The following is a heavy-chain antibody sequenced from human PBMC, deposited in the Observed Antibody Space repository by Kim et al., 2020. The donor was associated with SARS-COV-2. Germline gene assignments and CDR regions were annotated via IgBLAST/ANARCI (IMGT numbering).Heavy chain of an antibody. V-gene: IGHV5-51*01. Sequence: DSDTSYSPSVQGQVTISADKSISTAYLQWSSLKASDTAMYYCARSVVGHDAFDIWGQGTMVTVSS. J-gene: IGHJ3*02. D-gene: IGHD2-15*01. CDR3: ARSVVGHDAFDI. CDR2: DSDT.